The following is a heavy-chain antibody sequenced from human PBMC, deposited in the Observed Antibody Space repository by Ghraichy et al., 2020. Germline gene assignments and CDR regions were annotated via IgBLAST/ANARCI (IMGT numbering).Heavy chain of an antibody. CDR3: ATTYGDYSKFDY. D-gene: IGHD4-17*01. J-gene: IGHJ4*02. CDR2: INPNSGGT. Sequence: ASVKVSCKASGYTFTGYYMHWVRQAPGQGLEWMGWINPNSGGTNYAQKFQGRVTMTRDTSISTAYMELSRLRSDDTAVYNCATTYGDYSKFDYWGQGTLVTVSS. V-gene: IGHV1-2*02. CDR1: GYTFTGYY.